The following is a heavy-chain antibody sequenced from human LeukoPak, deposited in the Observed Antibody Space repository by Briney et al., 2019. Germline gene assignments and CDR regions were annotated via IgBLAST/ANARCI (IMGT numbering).Heavy chain of an antibody. CDR1: GYSFTSYW. CDR3: ARVGPADLPGDSGSYWPLGWFDP. V-gene: IGHV5-51*01. Sequence: SLKCSCKGSGYSFTSYWIGWLRQMPGNPLKWLGIICPGYSGASYSPSLSLKVTISAYMSMCTDYLHLSSLNVSDTAMSYCARVGPADLPGDSGSYWPLGWFDPWGQGTLVTVSS. D-gene: IGHD1-26*01. CDR2: ICPGYSGA. J-gene: IGHJ5*02.